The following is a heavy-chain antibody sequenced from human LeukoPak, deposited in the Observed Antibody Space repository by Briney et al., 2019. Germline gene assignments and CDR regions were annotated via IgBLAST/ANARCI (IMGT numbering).Heavy chain of an antibody. CDR1: GFIFSNYA. J-gene: IGHJ3*01. D-gene: IGHD4-17*01. Sequence: GGPLRLSCAASGFIFSNYALVWVRQAPGKGLEWVSSIWGSGVTTRYADAVKGRFTISRDNSKNTLYLQMNSLGADDTAVYFCGRDPNGDYVGAFEFWGQGTMVTVSS. V-gene: IGHV3-23*01. CDR2: IWGSGVTT. CDR3: GRDPNGDYVGAFEF.